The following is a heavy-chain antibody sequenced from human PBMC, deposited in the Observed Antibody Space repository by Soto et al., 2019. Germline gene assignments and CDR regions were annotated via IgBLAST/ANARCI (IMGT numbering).Heavy chain of an antibody. CDR3: AKDLVLRYFDWLPQYFDY. V-gene: IGHV1-3*01. J-gene: IGHJ4*02. D-gene: IGHD3-9*01. CDR2: ITAGNGNT. CDR1: GYTFTSYT. Sequence: ASVKVSCKASGYTFTSYTMHWVRQAPGQRLEWMGWITAGNGNTKYSQKFQGRVTITRDTSASTVYMELNSLRAEDTAVYYCAKDLVLRYFDWLPQYFDYWGQGTLVTVSS.